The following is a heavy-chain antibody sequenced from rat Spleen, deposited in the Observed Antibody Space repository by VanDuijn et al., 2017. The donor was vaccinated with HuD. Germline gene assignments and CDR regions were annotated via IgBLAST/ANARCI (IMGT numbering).Heavy chain of an antibody. V-gene: IGHV5-19*01. Sequence: EVQLVESGGGLVQPGRSLKLSCAASGFTFSDYAMNWIRQAPTKGLEWVASINYDGSNIYYRDSVKGRFTVSRDNAKSTLYLQMNSLRSEDTATYYCASVYYGLFDYWGQGVMVTVSS. D-gene: IGHD1-6*01. J-gene: IGHJ2*01. CDR3: ASVYYGLFDY. CDR2: INYDGSNI. CDR1: GFTFSDYA.